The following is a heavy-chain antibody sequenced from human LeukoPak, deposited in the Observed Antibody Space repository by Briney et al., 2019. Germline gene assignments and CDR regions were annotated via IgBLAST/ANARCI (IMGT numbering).Heavy chain of an antibody. CDR1: GYTFTGYY. CDR2: INPSGGST. Sequence: GASVKVSCKASGYTFTGYYMHWVRQAPGQGLEWMGIINPSGGSTSYAQKFQGRVTMTRDTSTSTVYMELSSLRSEDTAVYYCARGRSLYYDSSGYYSGPAFDIWGQGTMVTVSS. J-gene: IGHJ3*02. CDR3: ARGRSLYYDSSGYYSGPAFDI. D-gene: IGHD3-22*01. V-gene: IGHV1-46*01.